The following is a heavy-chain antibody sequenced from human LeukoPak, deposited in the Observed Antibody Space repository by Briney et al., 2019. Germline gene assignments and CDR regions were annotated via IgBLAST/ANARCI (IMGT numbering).Heavy chain of an antibody. D-gene: IGHD3-16*01. CDR1: GGSISYSTTY. J-gene: IGHJ4*02. Sequence: SETLSLTCTVSGGSISYSTTYWGWIRQPPGKGLEWIASIFYNGRTWNNPSLKSRVSISVDTSKNQFSLKVSAVTAADTAVYYCARQGTYYDKIYYFDYWGQGTLVTVSS. V-gene: IGHV4-39*01. CDR2: IFYNGRT. CDR3: ARQGTYYDKIYYFDY.